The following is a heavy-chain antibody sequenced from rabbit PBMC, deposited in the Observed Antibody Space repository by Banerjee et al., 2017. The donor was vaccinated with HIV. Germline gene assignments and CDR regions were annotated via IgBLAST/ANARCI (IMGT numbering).Heavy chain of an antibody. J-gene: IGHJ4*01. CDR2: INAGNSGST. CDR1: GFSFSSSYW. CDR3: VRDWDL. Sequence: QSLEESGGDLVKPGASLTLTCTASGFSFSSSYWICWVRQAPGKGLEWIACINAGNSGSTYYANWAKGRFTGSKTSSTTVTLQMTSLTAADTATYFCVRDWDLWGPGTLVTVS. V-gene: IGHV1S40*01.